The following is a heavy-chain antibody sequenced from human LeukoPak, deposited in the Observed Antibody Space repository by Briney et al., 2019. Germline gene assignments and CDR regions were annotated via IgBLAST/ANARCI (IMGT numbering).Heavy chain of an antibody. V-gene: IGHV5-10-1*01. D-gene: IGHD2-15*01. J-gene: IGHJ4*02. CDR1: GYSFTSYW. Sequence: GESLRISCEGSGYSFTSYWITWVRQMPGKGLEWMGRIDPSDSYTNYSPSFQGHVTISADQSISTAYLQWSSLKASDSAIYYCAREPRGYCSGGSCWYYWGQGTLVTVSS. CDR2: IDPSDSYT. CDR3: AREPRGYCSGGSCWYY.